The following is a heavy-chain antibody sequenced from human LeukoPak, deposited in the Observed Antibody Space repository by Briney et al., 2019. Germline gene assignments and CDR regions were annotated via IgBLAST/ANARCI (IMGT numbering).Heavy chain of an antibody. CDR1: GGSISSYY. J-gene: IGHJ3*02. V-gene: IGHV4-59*08. D-gene: IGHD2-21*01. CDR2: IYYSGST. CDR3: ARLSSSCSGGDCYPLDAFDI. Sequence: SETLSLTCTVSGGSISSYYWSWIRQPPGKGLEWIGYIYYSGSTNYNPSLKSRVTISVDTSKNQFSLKLSSVTAADTAVYYCARLSSSCSGGDCYPLDAFDIWGQGTMVTVSS.